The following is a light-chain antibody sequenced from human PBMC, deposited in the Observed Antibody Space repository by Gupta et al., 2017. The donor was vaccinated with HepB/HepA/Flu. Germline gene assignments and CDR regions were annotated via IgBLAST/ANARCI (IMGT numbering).Light chain of an antibody. J-gene: IGLJ2*01. CDR3: QSEASRGTYVL. V-gene: IGLV3-25*03. CDR1: ALSNQY. Sequence: SYELTQPPSVSVSPGQTARITCSGDALSNQYACWYQQKPGQAPVLVRYKDNKRSSGIPERISGSSSGKTGTLTISGVQAEDEADYYWQSEASRGTYVLFGGGTKLTVL. CDR2: KDN.